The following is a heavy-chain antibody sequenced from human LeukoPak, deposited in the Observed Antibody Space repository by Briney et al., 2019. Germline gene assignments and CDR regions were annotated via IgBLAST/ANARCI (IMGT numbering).Heavy chain of an antibody. D-gene: IGHD3-10*01. J-gene: IGHJ4*02. Sequence: GGSLRLSCAASGFTFSTYGMHWVRQAPDKGLEWVAFIRSDGSDKYHADSVEGRFTISRDNSKNTLYLQMNSLRTEDTAVYYCANEWLHVSGSYKANNWGQGTLVTVSS. CDR1: GFTFSTYG. CDR3: ANEWLHVSGSYKANN. V-gene: IGHV3-30*02. CDR2: IRSDGSDK.